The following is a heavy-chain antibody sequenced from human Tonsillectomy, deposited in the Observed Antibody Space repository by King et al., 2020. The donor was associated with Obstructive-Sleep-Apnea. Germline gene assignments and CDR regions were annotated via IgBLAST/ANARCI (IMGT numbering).Heavy chain of an antibody. CDR1: GYTFTSYY. J-gene: IGHJ5*02. CDR3: VRDGSRYCRHGICTNWFDT. D-gene: IGHD2-15*01. Sequence: QLVQSGAEVNKPGASVKVSCKASGYTFTSYYMHWVRHAPGQGLVWSGIIDPNGGSTRYALRFQGRVTMTRDTSTNTVYMELSSLKSEDTAVYYSVRDGSRYCRHGICTNWFDTRGQTTLVTVSS. V-gene: IGHV1-46*03. CDR2: IDPNGGST.